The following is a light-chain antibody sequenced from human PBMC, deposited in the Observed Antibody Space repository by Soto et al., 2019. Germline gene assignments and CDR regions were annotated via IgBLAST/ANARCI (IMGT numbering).Light chain of an antibody. Sequence: DIVMTQSPDSLAVSLGERATMNCKSSQSVLYNSNNKNFLAWYQQKLGQPPKLLIYWASTRESGVPDRFSGSGSGTDFTLTISSLQAEDVAVYYCQQYYGSPVTFGGGTKVDIK. CDR3: QQYYGSPVT. J-gene: IGKJ4*01. CDR1: QSVLYNSNNKNF. CDR2: WAS. V-gene: IGKV4-1*01.